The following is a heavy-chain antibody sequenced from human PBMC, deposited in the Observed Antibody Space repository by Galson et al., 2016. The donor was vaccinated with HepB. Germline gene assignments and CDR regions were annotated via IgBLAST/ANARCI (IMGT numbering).Heavy chain of an antibody. CDR2: INHTGSA. Sequence: SETLSLTCTVCGGPFTDYYWTWIRQPPGKGLEWIGEINHTGSAKYSPSLKSRVTMSVDTSKTLFSLKLNSVTAANTAVYYCARLRPICGDDCYLPYHFDFWGQGTLVTVSA. D-gene: IGHD2-21*02. CDR3: ARLRPICGDDCYLPYHFDF. J-gene: IGHJ4*02. CDR1: GGPFTDYY. V-gene: IGHV4-34*01.